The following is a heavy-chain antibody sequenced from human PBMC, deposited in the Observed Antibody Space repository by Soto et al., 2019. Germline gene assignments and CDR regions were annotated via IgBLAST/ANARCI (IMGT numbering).Heavy chain of an antibody. J-gene: IGHJ6*03. CDR3: ARDSYYDFWSGYGHYYYYYMDV. CDR1: GFTFSSYG. D-gene: IGHD3-3*01. Sequence: GGSLRLSCAASGFTFSSYGMHWVRQAPGKGLEWVAVIWYDGSNKYYADSVKGRFTISRDNSKNTLYLQMNSLRAEDMAVYYCARDSYYDFWSGYGHYYYYYMDVWGKGTTVTVSS. V-gene: IGHV3-33*01. CDR2: IWYDGSNK.